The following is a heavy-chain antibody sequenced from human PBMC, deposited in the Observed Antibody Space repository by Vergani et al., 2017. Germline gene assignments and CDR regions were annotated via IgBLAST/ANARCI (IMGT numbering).Heavy chain of an antibody. CDR2: INHSGST. Sequence: QVQLQQWGAGLLKPSETLSLTCAVYGGSFSGYYWSWIRPPPGTGLEWIGEINHSGSTNYNPSLKSRVTISVDTSKNQFSLKLGSVTAADTAVYYCARGSRIVVVPAASPNYYYYMDVWGKGTTVTVSS. J-gene: IGHJ6*03. D-gene: IGHD2-2*01. CDR3: ARGSRIVVVPAASPNYYYYMDV. V-gene: IGHV4-34*01. CDR1: GGSFSGYY.